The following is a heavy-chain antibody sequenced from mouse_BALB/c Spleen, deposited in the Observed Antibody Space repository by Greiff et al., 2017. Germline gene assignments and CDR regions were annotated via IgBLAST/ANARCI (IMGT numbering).Heavy chain of an antibody. J-gene: IGHJ2*01. Sequence: QVQLQQSGAELMKPGASVKISCKATGYTFSSYWIEWVKQRPGHGLEWIGEILPGSGSTNYNEKFKGKATFTADTSSNTAYMQLSSLTSEDSAVYYCAPYYDYDPYYLDYWGQGTTLTVSS. CDR2: ILPGSGST. D-gene: IGHD2-4*01. CDR3: APYYDYDPYYLDY. CDR1: GYTFSSYW. V-gene: IGHV1-9*01.